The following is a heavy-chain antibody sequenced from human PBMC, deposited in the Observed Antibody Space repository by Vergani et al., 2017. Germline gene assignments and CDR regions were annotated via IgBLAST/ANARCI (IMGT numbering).Heavy chain of an antibody. CDR2: ISYDGSNK. J-gene: IGHJ2*01. CDR3: AKDLVGATPRWYFDL. D-gene: IGHD1-26*01. V-gene: IGHV3-30*18. CDR1: GFTFSSYG. Sequence: QVQLVESGVGVVQPGRSLRLSCAASGFTFSSYGMHWVRQAPGKGLEWVAVISYDGSNKYYADSVKGRFTISRDNSKNTLYLQMNSLRAEDTAVYYCAKDLVGATPRWYFDLWGRGTLVTVSS.